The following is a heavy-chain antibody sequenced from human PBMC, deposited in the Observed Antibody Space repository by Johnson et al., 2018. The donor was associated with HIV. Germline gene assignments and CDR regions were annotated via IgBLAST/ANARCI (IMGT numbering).Heavy chain of an antibody. CDR3: AKGDTVVGAKYAFDF. Sequence: VQLVESGGGVVQPGRSLRLSCAASGFTFSSYAMHWVRQAPGKGLEWVSVIYSGGSTYYADSVKGRFTISRDNSKNTLYLQMNSLRAEDTAVYYCAKGDTVVGAKYAFDFWGQGTMVTVSS. D-gene: IGHD1-26*01. CDR1: GFTFSSYA. J-gene: IGHJ3*01. V-gene: IGHV3-66*01. CDR2: IYSGGST.